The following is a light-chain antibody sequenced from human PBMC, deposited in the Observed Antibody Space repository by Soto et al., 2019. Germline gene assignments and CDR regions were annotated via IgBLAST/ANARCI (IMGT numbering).Light chain of an antibody. CDR1: SSDIGAYKY. V-gene: IGLV2-14*01. CDR3: NSYTSSSALYV. J-gene: IGLJ1*01. Sequence: QSALTQPASVSGSPGQSITISCTGTSSDIGAYKYVSWYQQHPGKAPKLILYEVSNRPSGVSNRFSGFKSGNTASLTITGLQAEDEADSYCNSYTSSSALYVFGTGTKLTVL. CDR2: EVS.